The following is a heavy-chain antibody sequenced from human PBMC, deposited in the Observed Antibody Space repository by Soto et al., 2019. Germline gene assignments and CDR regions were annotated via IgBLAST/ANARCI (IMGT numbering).Heavy chain of an antibody. Sequence: QVTLKESGPVLVKPTETLTLTCTVSGFSLSNARMGVSWIRQPPGKALEWLAHIFSNDEKSYSTSLKSRLTISNDTPKSQVVLTITTMDPVDTATYYCARMEKDHYYYYGMDVWGQGTTVTVSS. CDR3: ARMEKDHYYYYGMDV. CDR2: IFSNDEK. J-gene: IGHJ6*02. V-gene: IGHV2-26*01. CDR1: GFSLSNARMG.